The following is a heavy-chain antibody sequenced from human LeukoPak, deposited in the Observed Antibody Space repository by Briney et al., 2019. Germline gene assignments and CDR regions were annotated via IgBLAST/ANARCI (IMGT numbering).Heavy chain of an antibody. CDR1: GFTISDYA. D-gene: IGHD1-14*01. Sequence: GSLRLSCEASGFTISDYAMHWVRQAPGKGLEWVAVISRDGSDKNYADSVKGRFTISRDNSKNTLFLQMNSLKAEDTAVYFCAKGVLQTTPLTWFDAWGQGSLVTVSS. CDR3: AKGVLQTTPLTWFDA. V-gene: IGHV3-30*18. CDR2: ISRDGSDK. J-gene: IGHJ5*02.